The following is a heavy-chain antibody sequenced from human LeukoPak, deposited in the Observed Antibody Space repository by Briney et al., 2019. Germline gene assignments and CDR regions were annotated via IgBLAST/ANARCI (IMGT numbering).Heavy chain of an antibody. CDR3: ARDSVAGANDY. V-gene: IGHV3-48*01. J-gene: IGHJ4*02. Sequence: PGGSLRLSCAASGFTFSSYSMNWVHQAPGKGLEWVSYISSSSSTIYYADSVKGRFTISRDNAKNSLYLQMNSLRAEDTAVYYCARDSVAGANDYWGQGTLVTVSS. CDR2: ISSSSSTI. D-gene: IGHD6-19*01. CDR1: GFTFSSYS.